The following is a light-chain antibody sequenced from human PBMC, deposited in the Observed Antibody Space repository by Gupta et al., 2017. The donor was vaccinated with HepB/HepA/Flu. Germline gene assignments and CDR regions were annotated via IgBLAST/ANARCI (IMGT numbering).Light chain of an antibody. CDR3: SSSSSSSTRV. J-gene: IGLJ1*01. Sequence: QSALTQPASVSGSPGQSITISCTGSNSDVGDYNYVSWYQQHPGKAPKLLIFDVSNRPSGVSNLFSGSKSGNTASLSISGLQTEDEADYYCSSSSSSSTRVFGTGTKVTVL. CDR2: DVS. V-gene: IGLV2-14*01. CDR1: NSDVGDYNY.